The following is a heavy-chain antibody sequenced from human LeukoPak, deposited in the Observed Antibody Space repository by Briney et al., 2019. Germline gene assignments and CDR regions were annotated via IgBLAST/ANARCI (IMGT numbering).Heavy chain of an antibody. D-gene: IGHD1-1*01. CDR3: ATDPASYCTSSTCDFDY. CDR2: IKQDGTEK. J-gene: IGHJ4*02. V-gene: IGHV3-7*01. Sequence: PGGSLRLSCAASGFTFSSYWMSWVRQAPGKGQEWVAKIKQDGTEKYYVDSVRGRFTISRDNAQNSLYLQMNNLGAEDTAVYYCATDPASYCTSSTCDFDYWGQGTLVTVSS. CDR1: GFTFSSYW.